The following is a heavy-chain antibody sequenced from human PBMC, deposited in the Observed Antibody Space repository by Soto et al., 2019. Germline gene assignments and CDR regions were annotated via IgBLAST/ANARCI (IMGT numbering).Heavy chain of an antibody. CDR1: GFTFSSYA. CDR2: ISGSGGST. Sequence: EVQLLESGGGLVQPGGSLRLSCAASGFTFSSYAMSWVRQAPGKGLEWVSAISGSGGSTYYADSVKGRFTISRDNSKVTLYLQMNSLRAEDTTVYYGAKDVGLRLWEFYVPDFDYWGQGTLVTVSS. V-gene: IGHV3-23*01. CDR3: AKDVGLRLWEFYVPDFDY. J-gene: IGHJ4*02. D-gene: IGHD3-16*01.